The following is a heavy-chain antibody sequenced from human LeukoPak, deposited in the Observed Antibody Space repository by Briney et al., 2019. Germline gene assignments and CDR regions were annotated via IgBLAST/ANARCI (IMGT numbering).Heavy chain of an antibody. CDR3: TKVRVATKLTTELDY. D-gene: IGHD4-17*01. Sequence: GGSLRLSCAASGFTFSSYAMTWVRQAPGKGLEWFSGISDSGGSTFNADSVKGRFTISRDNSKNTLYLQMNSLRAEDTAVYYCTKVRVATKLTTELDYWGQGILVTVSS. CDR2: ISDSGGST. J-gene: IGHJ4*02. V-gene: IGHV3-23*01. CDR1: GFTFSSYA.